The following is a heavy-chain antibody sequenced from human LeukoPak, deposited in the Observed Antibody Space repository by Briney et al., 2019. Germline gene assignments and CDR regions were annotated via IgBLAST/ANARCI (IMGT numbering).Heavy chain of an antibody. Sequence: ASVKVSCKASGGTFSSCAISWVRQAPGQGLEWMGGIIPIFGTANYAQKFQGRVTITADESTSTAYMELSSLRSEDTAVYYCAREGMVYYDSSGYPYYFDYWGQGTLVTVSS. CDR2: IIPIFGTA. V-gene: IGHV1-69*13. CDR3: AREGMVYYDSSGYPYYFDY. J-gene: IGHJ4*02. CDR1: GGTFSSCA. D-gene: IGHD3-22*01.